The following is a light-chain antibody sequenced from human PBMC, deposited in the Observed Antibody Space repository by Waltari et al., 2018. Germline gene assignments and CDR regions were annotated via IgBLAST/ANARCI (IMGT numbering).Light chain of an antibody. CDR1: SSDVGGYNY. J-gene: IGLJ2*01. CDR3: SSYTSISTVI. CDR2: DVS. Sequence: QSALTQPASVSGSPGQSINISCPGTSSDVGGYNYVSWYQQPPGKAPKLMIYDVSQRPSGVSNRFSGSKSGNTASLTISGLQAEDEADYYCSSYTSISTVIFGGGTKLTVL. V-gene: IGLV2-14*03.